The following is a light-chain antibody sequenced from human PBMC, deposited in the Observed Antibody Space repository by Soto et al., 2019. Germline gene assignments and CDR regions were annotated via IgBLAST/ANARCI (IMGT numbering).Light chain of an antibody. CDR3: QQSYSTLLYT. J-gene: IGKJ2*01. CDR1: QSISSY. V-gene: IGKV1-39*01. Sequence: DIQMTQSPSSLSASVGDRVTITCRASQSISSYLNWFQQKVGKAPKLLIYAASSLQSGVPSRFSGSGSGTDFTLTISSLQPEDFATYYCQQSYSTLLYTFGQGTKLEIK. CDR2: AAS.